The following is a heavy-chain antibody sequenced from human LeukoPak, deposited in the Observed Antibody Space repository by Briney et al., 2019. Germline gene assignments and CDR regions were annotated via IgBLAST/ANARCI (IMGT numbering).Heavy chain of an antibody. V-gene: IGHV4-34*01. CDR1: GGSFSGYY. J-gene: IGHJ4*02. CDR2: INHSGST. Sequence: SETLSLTCAVYGGSFSGYYWSWIRQPPGKGLEWIGEINHSGSTNYNPSLKSRVTISVDTSKNQFSLKLSSVTAADTAVYYCARDRRFGDGDPAKGYYFDYWGQGTLVTVSS. CDR3: ARDRRFGDGDPAKGYYFDY. D-gene: IGHD3-10*01.